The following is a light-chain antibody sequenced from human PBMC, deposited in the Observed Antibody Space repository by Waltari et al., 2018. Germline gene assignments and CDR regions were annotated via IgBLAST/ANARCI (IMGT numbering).Light chain of an antibody. V-gene: IGKV3-15*01. CDR1: QSVNRN. CDR3: QQYYNWPLT. J-gene: IGKJ2*01. CDR2: GAS. Sequence: EIVMTQSPATLSGSPGESAPLSCRASQSVNRNFAWYQQKPGQAPRPLIYGASTRATGIPARFSGSGSGTEFTLTISSLQSEDFAVYYCQQYYNWPLTFGQGTKLEIK.